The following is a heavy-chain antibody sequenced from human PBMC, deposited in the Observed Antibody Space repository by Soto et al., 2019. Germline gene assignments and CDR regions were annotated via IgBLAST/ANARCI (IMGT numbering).Heavy chain of an antibody. J-gene: IGHJ4*02. CDR2: INPSGGST. V-gene: IGHV1-46*01. Sequence: ASVKVSCKASGYTFTSYYMHWVRQAPGQGLEWMGIINPSGGSTSYAQKFQGRVTMTRDTSTSTVYMELSSLRSEDTAVYYCARGGRLYGSGSYYSYFDYWGQGTLVTAPQ. CDR1: GYTFTSYY. D-gene: IGHD3-10*01. CDR3: ARGGRLYGSGSYYSYFDY.